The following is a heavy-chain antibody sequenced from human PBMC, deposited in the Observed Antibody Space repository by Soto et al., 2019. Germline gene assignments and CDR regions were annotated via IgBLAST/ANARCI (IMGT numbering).Heavy chain of an antibody. D-gene: IGHD3-9*01. J-gene: IGHJ6*02. Sequence: GASVKVSCKASGYTFTNSGIIWVRQAPGQGLEWLGWINTDNGNTNYAQHLQGRVTLTTDTSTSTAYMDLRSLRSDDTAVYYCARQPVITTCGDYSMYYYGMDVWGPGTTVTVSS. CDR3: ARQPVITTCGDYSMYYYGMDV. CDR1: GYTFTNSG. V-gene: IGHV1-18*01. CDR2: INTDNGNT.